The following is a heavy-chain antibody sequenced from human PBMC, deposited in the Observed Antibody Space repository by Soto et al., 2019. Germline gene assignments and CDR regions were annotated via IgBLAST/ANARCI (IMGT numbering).Heavy chain of an antibody. CDR1: GLSLSTSGVG. CDR2: IYWDDDK. CDR3: ARQGVAVELGF. D-gene: IGHD6-19*01. J-gene: IGHJ4*02. Sequence: SGPTLVNPTQTLTLTSTFSGLSLSTSGVGVGWIRHPPGKALEWLALIYWDDDKRYSPSVKSRLTIAKDTSKNQVVLRMTNMDPVDTATYYCARQGVAVELGFWGQGNLVTVSS. V-gene: IGHV2-5*02.